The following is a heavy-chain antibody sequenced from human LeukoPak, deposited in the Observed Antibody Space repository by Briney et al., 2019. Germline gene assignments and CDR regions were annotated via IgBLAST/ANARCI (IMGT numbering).Heavy chain of an antibody. CDR3: ARRAYCGGDCYSFDY. Sequence: SETLSLTCTVSGGSISSYCWSWIRQPPGKGLEWIGYIYYSGTTNYNPSLKSRVTISVGTSKNQFSLKLSSVTAADTAVYYCARRAYCGGDCYSFDYWGQGTLVTVSS. J-gene: IGHJ4*02. CDR1: GGSISSYC. V-gene: IGHV4-59*13. D-gene: IGHD2-21*02. CDR2: IYYSGTT.